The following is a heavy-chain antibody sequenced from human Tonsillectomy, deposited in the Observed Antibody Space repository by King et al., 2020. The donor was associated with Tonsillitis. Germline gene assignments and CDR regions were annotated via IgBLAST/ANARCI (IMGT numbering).Heavy chain of an antibody. J-gene: IGHJ2*01. Sequence: VQLQESGPGLMKPSETLSLTCTISGGSIGSSSYYWGWIRQPPGKGLEWIGSISYSGSSYYNPSLKSRVTTSVDTSKNQFSLKLRSVTAADTAVYHCARAAGGSTWGFDYWYFDLWGRGTLVTVSS. CDR2: ISYSGSS. CDR1: GGSIGSSSYY. V-gene: IGHV4-39*07. D-gene: IGHD1-26*01. CDR3: ARAAGGSTWGFDYWYFDL.